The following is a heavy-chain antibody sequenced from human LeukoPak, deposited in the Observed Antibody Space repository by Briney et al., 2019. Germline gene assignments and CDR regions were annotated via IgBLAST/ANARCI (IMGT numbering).Heavy chain of an antibody. CDR3: ARGIQLWSDLDY. J-gene: IGHJ4*02. CDR2: ISYDGSNK. D-gene: IGHD5-18*01. Sequence: GGSLRLSCAASGFTFSSYAMHWVRQAPGKGLEWVPVISYDGSNKYYADSVKGRFTISRDSSKNTLYLQMNSLRAEDTAVYYCARGIQLWSDLDYWGQGTLVTVSS. CDR1: GFTFSSYA. V-gene: IGHV3-30-3*01.